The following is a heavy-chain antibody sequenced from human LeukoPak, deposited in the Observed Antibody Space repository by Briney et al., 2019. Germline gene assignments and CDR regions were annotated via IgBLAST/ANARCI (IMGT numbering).Heavy chain of an antibody. J-gene: IGHJ4*02. D-gene: IGHD1-26*01. CDR1: GGSLSSYY. Sequence: SETLSLTCTVSGGSLSSYYWSWLRQPPGKGLEWIGYIYYSGSTSYNPSLKSRVTISVDTSKNQFSLKLSSVTAADTAVYYCARGYSGSYGRFDYWGQGTLVTVSS. CDR2: IYYSGST. CDR3: ARGYSGSYGRFDY. V-gene: IGHV4-59*01.